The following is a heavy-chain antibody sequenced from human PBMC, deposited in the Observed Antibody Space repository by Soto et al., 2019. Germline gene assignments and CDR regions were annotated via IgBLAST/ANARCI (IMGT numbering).Heavy chain of an antibody. CDR2: ISNSGRTL. V-gene: IGHV3-11*01. J-gene: IGHJ4*02. CDR3: ARDLVAVSGEVYSSSSGGYFFDF. CDR1: GFTFSDYY. Sequence: QVQLVESGGGLVKPGGSLRLSCAASGFTFSDYYMSWIRQAPGKGLEWVSYISNSGRTLYYADSMKGRFTISRDNARNSLFLQMNSLRSDDTAVYYCARDLVAVSGEVYSSSSGGYFFDFWGQGTLVTVSS. D-gene: IGHD6-6*01.